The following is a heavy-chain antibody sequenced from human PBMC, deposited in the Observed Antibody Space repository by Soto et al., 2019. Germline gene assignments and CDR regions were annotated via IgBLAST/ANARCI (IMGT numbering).Heavy chain of an antibody. J-gene: IGHJ4*02. CDR1: GFTFSDHY. CDR3: VRAGTGYQLDY. V-gene: IGHV3-72*01. Sequence: PGGSLRLSCAASGFTFSDHYMDWFRQAPGKGLEWVGRIRNKANSYTAEYAASVKGRFTISRDDSKNALYLQMNSLKIEDTALYYCVRAGTGYQLDYWGQGTLVTVSS. CDR2: IRNKANSYTA. D-gene: IGHD3-9*01.